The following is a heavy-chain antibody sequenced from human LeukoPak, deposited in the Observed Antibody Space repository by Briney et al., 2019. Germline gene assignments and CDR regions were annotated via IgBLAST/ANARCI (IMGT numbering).Heavy chain of an antibody. CDR3: ATAGASGNLD. V-gene: IGHV1-2*02. J-gene: IGHJ4*02. Sequence: ASLRLSCTASGYTFTGYYMNWVRQAPGQGLWCMGWINRSSGGTNYAKDFHGRLTMTRATSIRTAYMELSRLRSDDAAVYYCATAGASGNLDWGQGTLVTVSS. CDR2: INRSSGGT. CDR1: GYTFTGYY. D-gene: IGHD1-26*01.